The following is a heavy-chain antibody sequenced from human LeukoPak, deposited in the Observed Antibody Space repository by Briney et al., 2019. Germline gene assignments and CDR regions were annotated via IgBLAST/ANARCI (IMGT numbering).Heavy chain of an antibody. Sequence: SETLSLTCTVSGGSISSYYWSWIRQPPGKGLEWIGYIYYSGSTNYNPSLKSRVTISVDTSKNQFSLKLSSVTAADTAVYYCARGSGSSLYYYGMDVWGQGTTVTVSS. CDR1: GGSISSYY. CDR3: ARGSGSSLYYYGMDV. D-gene: IGHD3-10*01. J-gene: IGHJ6*02. CDR2: IYYSGST. V-gene: IGHV4-59*01.